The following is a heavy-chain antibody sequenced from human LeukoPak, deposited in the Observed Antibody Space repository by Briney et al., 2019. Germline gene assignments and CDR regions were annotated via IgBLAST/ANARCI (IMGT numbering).Heavy chain of an antibody. Sequence: SETLSLTCTVSGGSISSYYWSCIRQPAGKGLEWIGRIYTSGSTNYNPSLRSRVTMSVDTSKNQFSLKLSSVTAADTAVYYCARGSPVAGTVDYWGQGTLVTVSS. V-gene: IGHV4-4*07. J-gene: IGHJ4*02. CDR2: IYTSGST. CDR3: ARGSPVAGTVDY. CDR1: GGSISSYY. D-gene: IGHD6-19*01.